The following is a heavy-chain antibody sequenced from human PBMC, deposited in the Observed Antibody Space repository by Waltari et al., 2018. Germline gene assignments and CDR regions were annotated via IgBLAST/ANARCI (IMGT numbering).Heavy chain of an antibody. CDR2: IYYSGGT. CDR1: GGSISSYY. V-gene: IGHV4-59*01. CDR3: ARDVRVAGHNDAFDI. J-gene: IGHJ3*02. Sequence: QVQLQESGPGLVKPSETLSLTCTVSGGSISSYYWSWIRQPPGKGLEWIGYIYYSGGTNYNPSLRSRVTISVDTSKNQFSLKLSSVTAADTAVYYCARDVRVAGHNDAFDIWGQGTMVTVSS. D-gene: IGHD6-19*01.